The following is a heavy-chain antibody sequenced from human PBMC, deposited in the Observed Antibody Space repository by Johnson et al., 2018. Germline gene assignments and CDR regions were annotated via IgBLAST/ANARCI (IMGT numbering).Heavy chain of an antibody. V-gene: IGHV3-33*01. Sequence: LVESGGGVVQPGRSLRLSCAASGFTFSSYGMHWVRQAPGQGLEWVAVIWYDGSNKYYADSVKGRFTIPRENAKNSLYRKMNSLRAGDTAVYYCAGARSWGIQLYYYYYGMDVWGQGTTVTVSS. CDR3: AGARSWGIQLYYYYYGMDV. CDR2: IWYDGSNK. CDR1: GFTFSSYG. D-gene: IGHD5-18*01. J-gene: IGHJ6*02.